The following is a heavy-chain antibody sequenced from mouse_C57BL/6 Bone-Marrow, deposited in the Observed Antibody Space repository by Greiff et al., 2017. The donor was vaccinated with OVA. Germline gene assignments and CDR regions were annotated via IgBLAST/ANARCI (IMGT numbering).Heavy chain of an antibody. CDR2: INPSNGGT. J-gene: IGHJ1*03. V-gene: IGHV1-53*01. Sequence: QVQLQQPGTELVKPGASVKLSCKASGYTFTSYWMHWVKQRPGQGLEWIGNINPSNGGTNYNVKFKSKATLTVDKSSSTAYMQLSSLTSEDSAVYYCALLWLRRKDWYFDVWGTGTTVTVSS. CDR1: GYTFTSYW. D-gene: IGHD2-2*01. CDR3: ALLWLRRKDWYFDV.